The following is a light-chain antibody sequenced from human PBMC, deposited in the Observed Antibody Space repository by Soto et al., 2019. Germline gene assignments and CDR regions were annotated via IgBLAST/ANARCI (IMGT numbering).Light chain of an antibody. J-gene: IGLJ2*01. CDR1: SSDVGGYNH. CDR3: CSYTSITTPVL. V-gene: IGLV2-14*01. Sequence: QSVLTQPASVSGSPGQSITISCTGTSSDVGGYNHVSWYQQHPDKAPKLVIYEVGSRPSGVPDRFSGSKSANTASLTISGLQAEDEAHYYCCSYTSITTPVLFGGGTKLTVL. CDR2: EVG.